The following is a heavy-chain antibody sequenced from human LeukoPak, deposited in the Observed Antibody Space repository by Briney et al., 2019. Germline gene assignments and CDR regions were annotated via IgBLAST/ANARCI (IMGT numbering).Heavy chain of an antibody. V-gene: IGHV3-64D*06. J-gene: IGHJ4*02. D-gene: IGHD3-9*01. CDR3: VKGYIEYDKNFYY. CDR2: ISTNGGST. CDR1: GFTFSTYT. Sequence: GGSLRLSCSASGFTFSTYTMHWVRQAPGKGLEYVSAISTNGGSTYSADSVRSRFTISRDNSKNTLYLQMSSPRAEDTAVCFCVKGYIEYDKNFYYWGQGTLVTVSS.